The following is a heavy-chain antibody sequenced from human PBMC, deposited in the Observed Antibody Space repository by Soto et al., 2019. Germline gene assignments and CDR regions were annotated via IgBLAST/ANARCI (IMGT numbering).Heavy chain of an antibody. V-gene: IGHV3-21*01. Sequence: PGGSLRLSCVGAGFTFSTYSINWVRQAPGKGLEWVSSISSRSDIYYADSVKGRFTISRDNAKNSVSLQMNSLRAEDTAVYYCARGGDGYNLDYWGQGTLVTVSS. CDR2: ISSRSDI. CDR1: GFTFSTYS. CDR3: ARGGDGYNLDY. D-gene: IGHD5-12*01. J-gene: IGHJ4*02.